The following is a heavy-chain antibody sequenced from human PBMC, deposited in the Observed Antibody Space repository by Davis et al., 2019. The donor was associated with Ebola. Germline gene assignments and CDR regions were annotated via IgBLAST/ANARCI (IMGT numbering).Heavy chain of an antibody. J-gene: IGHJ5*02. Sequence: GGSLRLSCAASGFTFSSYGMHWVRQAPGKGLEWVAVIWYDGSNKYYADSVKGRFTISRDNSKNTLYLQMNSLRAEDTAVYYCARDGHYYDFWSGYYGYNWFDPWGQGTLVTVSS. V-gene: IGHV3-33*01. CDR1: GFTFSSYG. CDR2: IWYDGSNK. CDR3: ARDGHYYDFWSGYYGYNWFDP. D-gene: IGHD3-3*01.